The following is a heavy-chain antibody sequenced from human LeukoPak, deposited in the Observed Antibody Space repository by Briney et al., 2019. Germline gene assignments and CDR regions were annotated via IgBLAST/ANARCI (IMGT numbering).Heavy chain of an antibody. CDR1: GFTFSSYW. CDR3: ARGRTKSGYSYGYIDY. J-gene: IGHJ4*02. D-gene: IGHD5-18*01. CDR2: ISYDGSNK. Sequence: GGSLRLSCAASGFTFSSYWMSWVRQAPGKGLEWVAVISYDGSNKYYADSVKGRFTISRDNSKNTLYLQMNSLRAEDTAVYYCARGRTKSGYSYGYIDYWGQGTLVTVSS. V-gene: IGHV3-30*03.